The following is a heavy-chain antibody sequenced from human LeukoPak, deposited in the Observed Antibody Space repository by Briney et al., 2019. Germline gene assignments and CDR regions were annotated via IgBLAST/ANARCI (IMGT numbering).Heavy chain of an antibody. V-gene: IGHV4-4*07. J-gene: IGHJ3*02. D-gene: IGHD3-22*01. CDR2: IYTSGST. CDR3: ARDTYYYASSGYWPAFGI. CDR1: GGSISSYY. Sequence: KSSGTLSLTCTVSGGSISSYYWSWIRQPAGKGLEWIGRIYTSGSTNYNPSLKSRVTMSVDTSKNQFSLKLSSVTAADTAVYYCARDTYYYASSGYWPAFGIWGQGTMVTVSS.